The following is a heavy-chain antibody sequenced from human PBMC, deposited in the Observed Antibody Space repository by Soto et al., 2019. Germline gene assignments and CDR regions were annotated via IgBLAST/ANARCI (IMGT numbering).Heavy chain of an antibody. Sequence: GGSLRLSCAASGFTFSSYWMSWVRQAPGKGLEWVANIKQDGSEKYYVDSVKGRFTISRDNAKNSLYLQMNSLRAEDTAVYYCARDLRSIVVVPAATSEASDRGNDYWGQGTLVTVSS. V-gene: IGHV3-7*01. CDR1: GFTFSSYW. D-gene: IGHD2-2*01. CDR2: IKQDGSEK. J-gene: IGHJ4*02. CDR3: ARDLRSIVVVPAATSEASDRGNDY.